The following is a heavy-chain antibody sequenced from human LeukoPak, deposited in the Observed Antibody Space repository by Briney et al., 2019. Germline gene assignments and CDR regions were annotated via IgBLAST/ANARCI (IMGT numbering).Heavy chain of an antibody. CDR2: ISGSGGST. D-gene: IGHD5-24*01. CDR1: GFTFSSYS. CDR3: ANGGWLQSVGVFDY. Sequence: GGSLRLSCAASGFTFSSYSMNWVRQAPGKGLEWVSAISGSGGSTYYADSVKGRFTISRDNSKNTLYLQMNSLRAEDTAVYYCANGGWLQSVGVFDYWGQGTLVTVSS. V-gene: IGHV3-23*01. J-gene: IGHJ4*02.